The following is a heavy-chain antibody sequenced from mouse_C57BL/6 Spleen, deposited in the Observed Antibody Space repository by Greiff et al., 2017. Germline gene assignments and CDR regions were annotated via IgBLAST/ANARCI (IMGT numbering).Heavy chain of an antibody. CDR3: AREGDYPRGFAY. CDR2: ISYDGSN. Sequence: VQLQQSGPGLVKPSQSLSLTCSVTGYSITSGYYWNWIRQFPGNKLEWMGYISYDGSNNYTPSLKNRISITRDTSKNQFFLKLNSVTTEDTATYYWAREGDYPRGFAYWGQGTLVTVAA. J-gene: IGHJ3*01. V-gene: IGHV3-6*01. D-gene: IGHD2-4*01. CDR1: GYSITSGYY.